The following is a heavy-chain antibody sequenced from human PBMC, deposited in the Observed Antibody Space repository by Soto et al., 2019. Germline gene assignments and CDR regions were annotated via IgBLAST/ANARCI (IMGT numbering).Heavy chain of an antibody. Sequence: SETLSLTCTVSGASVSGVSYYWSWIRQPPGKGLEWIGSIYYSGTTYYNPSLKSRVTMSVDTSRNQFSLELSSVTAADTAVYYCARDSKVAVSRYFYYAMDVWGQGTTVTVSS. CDR1: GASVSGVSYY. CDR2: IYYSGTT. CDR3: ARDSKVAVSRYFYYAMDV. V-gene: IGHV4-61*01. J-gene: IGHJ6*02. D-gene: IGHD6-19*01.